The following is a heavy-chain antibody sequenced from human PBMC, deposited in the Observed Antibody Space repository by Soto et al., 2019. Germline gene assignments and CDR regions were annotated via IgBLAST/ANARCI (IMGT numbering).Heavy chain of an antibody. CDR3: GNHVPSPLPAMGTSEGMDV. D-gene: IGHD5-18*01. Sequence: GESLKSSCAASGFTFSSYAMSWVRQAPGKVLELVSAISGSGGSTYYAYSVKGRFTISRDNAKDTLYLKMNSLRAEDTAVYYCGNHVPSPLPAMGTSEGMDVWGQGITETDS. CDR2: ISGSGGST. V-gene: IGHV3-23*01. CDR1: GFTFSSYA. J-gene: IGHJ6*02.